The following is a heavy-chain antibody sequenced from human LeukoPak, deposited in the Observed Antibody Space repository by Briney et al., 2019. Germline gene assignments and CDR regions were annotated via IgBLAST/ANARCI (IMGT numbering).Heavy chain of an antibody. CDR3: ARGGPYYFDY. Sequence: ETLSLTCTVSGGSISSYYCTWIRQPPGKGLEWVANIKEDGSEDYYADSVKGRFAISKDNAKNSLYLQMNNLRAEDTAVYYCARGGPYYFDYWGQGTLVTVSS. D-gene: IGHD3-10*01. CDR1: GGSISSYY. V-gene: IGHV3-7*04. CDR2: IKEDGSED. J-gene: IGHJ4*02.